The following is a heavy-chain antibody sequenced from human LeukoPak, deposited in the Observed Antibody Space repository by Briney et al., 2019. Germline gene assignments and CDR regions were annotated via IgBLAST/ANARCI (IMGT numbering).Heavy chain of an antibody. CDR1: GGSINSY. J-gene: IGHJ5*02. V-gene: IGHV4-4*07. CDR3: ARDSGTTGEVKFDP. Sequence: SETLSLTCTVSGGSINSYWSWIRQPAGKGLEWIGRISGSGTITYNPAPQSRLSISIDTSKNQFSLKLMSVTAADTAVYYCARDSGTTGEVKFDPWGQGTLVTVSS. D-gene: IGHD3-10*01. CDR2: ISGSGTI.